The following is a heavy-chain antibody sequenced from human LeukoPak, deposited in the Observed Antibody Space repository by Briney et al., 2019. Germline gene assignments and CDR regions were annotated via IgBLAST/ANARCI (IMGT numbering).Heavy chain of an antibody. CDR1: GGSLSNYF. Sequence: SETLSLTCAVYGGSLSNYFWNWIRQSPGKGLEWIGEINHRGSTNHNPSLKSRVSISIDTSKNQFSLRLSSVTAADTAIYYCARGRETYSFPVDYWGQVTLVTVSS. D-gene: IGHD4-11*01. V-gene: IGHV4-34*01. CDR3: ARGRETYSFPVDY. CDR2: INHRGST. J-gene: IGHJ4*02.